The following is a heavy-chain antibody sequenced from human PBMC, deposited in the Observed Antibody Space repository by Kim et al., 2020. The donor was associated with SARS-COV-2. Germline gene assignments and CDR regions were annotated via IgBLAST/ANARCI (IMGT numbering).Heavy chain of an antibody. J-gene: IGHJ6*02. CDR1: GFTFSTYA. CDR3: AKAPTFYFGSGRYKYYGMDV. D-gene: IGHD3-10*01. CDR2: ISGSGGST. Sequence: GGSLRLSCAASGFTFSTYAMTWVRQAPGKGLEWVSTISGSGGSTYYADSAKGRFTVSRDNSKSTLYLQMNSLRAEDTAIFYCAKAPTFYFGSGRYKYYGMDVWGQGTTVTVSS. V-gene: IGHV3-23*01.